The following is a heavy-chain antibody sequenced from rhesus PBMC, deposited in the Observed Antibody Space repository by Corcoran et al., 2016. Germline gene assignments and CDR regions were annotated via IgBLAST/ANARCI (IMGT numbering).Heavy chain of an antibody. CDR3: ARDIATVDY. CDR1: GGSISDTYS. J-gene: IGHJ4*01. V-gene: IGHV4S9*01. CDR2: IYGNSANT. D-gene: IGHD5-36*01. Sequence: QVQLQESGPGLVKPSETLSLTGAVSGGSISDTYSLNWIRHPPGKGREWMGNIYGNSANTYYSPSLKSRVTISKDTSKNQFFLKLTSVTAADTAVYYCARDIATVDYWGQGVLVTVSS.